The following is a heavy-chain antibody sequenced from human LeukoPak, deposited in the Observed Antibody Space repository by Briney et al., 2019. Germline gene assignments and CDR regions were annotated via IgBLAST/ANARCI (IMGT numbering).Heavy chain of an antibody. Sequence: PGGSLRLSCAASGFTFDDYAMHWVRQAPGKGLEWVSSISSSSGSICYAGSVKGRFTISRDNAKNSLFLQMNSLRAEDTAVYYCARYFDDWGQGILVTVS. CDR2: ISSSSGSI. J-gene: IGHJ4*02. CDR1: GFTFDDYA. CDR3: ARYFDD. V-gene: IGHV3-21*01.